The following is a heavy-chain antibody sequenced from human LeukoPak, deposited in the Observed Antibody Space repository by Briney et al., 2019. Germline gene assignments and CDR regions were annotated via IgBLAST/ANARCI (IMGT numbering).Heavy chain of an antibody. D-gene: IGHD4-11*01. V-gene: IGHV1-8*03. CDR3: ARRTTVNFYYMDV. Sequence: ASVKVSCKDSGFTFTSYDINWVRQATGQGLEWMAWMNPNSGNTGYAQKFQGRVTITRNTSISTAYMELSSLRSEDTAVYYCARRTTVNFYYMDVWGKGATVTVSS. J-gene: IGHJ6*03. CDR2: MNPNSGNT. CDR1: GFTFTSYD.